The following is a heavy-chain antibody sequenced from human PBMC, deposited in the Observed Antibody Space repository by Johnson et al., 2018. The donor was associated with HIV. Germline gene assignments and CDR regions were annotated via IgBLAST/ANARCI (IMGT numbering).Heavy chain of an antibody. CDR3: ARGVDGAFDI. J-gene: IGHJ3*02. V-gene: IGHV3-30-3*01. Sequence: QVQLVESGGGVVQPGRSLRLSCAASGFTFSSYAMNWVRQAPGQGLEWVAVLSYDGSNTYSADSVKGRFTISRDNSKNTLYLQMNSLRAEDTAVYYCARGVDGAFDIWGQGTMVTVSS. CDR2: LSYDGSNT. CDR1: GFTFSSYA. D-gene: IGHD3-10*01.